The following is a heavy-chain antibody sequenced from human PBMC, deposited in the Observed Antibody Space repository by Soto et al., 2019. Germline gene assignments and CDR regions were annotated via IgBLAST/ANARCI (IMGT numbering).Heavy chain of an antibody. J-gene: IGHJ4*02. Sequence: PLETLSLTNTVSGDSITSNSYFWAWNRQPPGKGLEWIGSIYYSGTTYYNPSLKSRVTISVDRSKNQFSLKLISVTAADTAVYYCARHFSVDYFDYWGQGTLVTVSS. CDR2: IYYSGTT. CDR1: GDSITSNSYF. CDR3: ARHFSVDYFDY. V-gene: IGHV4-39*01.